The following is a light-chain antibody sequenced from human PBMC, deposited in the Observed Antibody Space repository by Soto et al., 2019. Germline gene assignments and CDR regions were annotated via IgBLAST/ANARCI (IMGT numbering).Light chain of an antibody. CDR2: AAS. J-gene: IGKJ5*01. Sequence: DIQMTQSPSSVSASVGDRVTITCRASQDISNWLAWFQQKPGKTPKLLLYAASRLPSGVPSRFSGSGSGTDFTFTISSLQPEDFATYYCQQANSFPWTFGQGTRLEIK. V-gene: IGKV1-12*02. CDR1: QDISNW. CDR3: QQANSFPWT.